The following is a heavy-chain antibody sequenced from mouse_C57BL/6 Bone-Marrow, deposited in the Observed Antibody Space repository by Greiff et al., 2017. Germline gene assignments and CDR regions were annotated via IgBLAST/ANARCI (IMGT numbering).Heavy chain of an antibody. D-gene: IGHD1-1*01. CDR2: IDPSDSYT. CDR3: ARSYYGSSPYAMDY. CDR1: GYTFTSYW. V-gene: IGHV1-59*01. Sequence: QVQLQQPGAELVRPGTSVKLSCKASGYTFTSYWMHWVKQRPGRGLEWIGVIDPSDSYTNYNQKFKGKATLTVDTSSSTAYMQLSSLTSEDSAVYYCARSYYGSSPYAMDYWGQGTSVTVSS. J-gene: IGHJ4*01.